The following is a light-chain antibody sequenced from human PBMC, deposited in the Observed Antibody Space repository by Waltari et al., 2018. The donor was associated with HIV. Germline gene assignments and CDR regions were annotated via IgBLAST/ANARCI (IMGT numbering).Light chain of an antibody. CDR2: QAS. CDR1: QNVGSF. CDR3: HQYASFSGT. V-gene: IGKV1-5*03. Sequence: DIRLTKYRSTLSAPAGDRVAITCRAGQNVGSFLAWYQQKPGKPPNPLLFQASILEGGVPSRFSGSVSVSDFTLTIHGLQSDDFATYCCHQYASFSGTFGRGTKVEL. J-gene: IGKJ1*01.